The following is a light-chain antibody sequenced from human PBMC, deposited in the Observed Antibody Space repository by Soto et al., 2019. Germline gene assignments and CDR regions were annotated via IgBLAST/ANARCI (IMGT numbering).Light chain of an antibody. CDR3: QQYNNWPPWT. CDR1: QSVGRS. J-gene: IGKJ1*01. CDR2: GTS. Sequence: IVMTQSPATLSVSPGERATLSCRASQSVGRSLAWYQQKPGQAPRLLMYGTSARATGIPATFSGSGSGTEFTLTISSLQSEDFAVYYCQQYNNWPPWTFGQGTKVEIK. V-gene: IGKV3-15*01.